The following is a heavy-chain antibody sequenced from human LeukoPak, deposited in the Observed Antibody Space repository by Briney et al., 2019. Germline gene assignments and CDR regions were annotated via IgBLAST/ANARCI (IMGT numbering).Heavy chain of an antibody. CDR3: ARDCPMNYYEGSGEEIYAFDI. D-gene: IGHD3-22*01. Sequence: SETLSLTCTVSGGSISSGGYYWSWIRQHPGKGLEWIGYIYYSGGTYYNPSLKSRISISVDTSKNQFSLKLSSVTAADTAVYYCARDCPMNYYEGSGEEIYAFDIWGQGTVVTVSS. J-gene: IGHJ3*02. CDR2: IYYSGGT. V-gene: IGHV4-31*03. CDR1: GGSISSGGYY.